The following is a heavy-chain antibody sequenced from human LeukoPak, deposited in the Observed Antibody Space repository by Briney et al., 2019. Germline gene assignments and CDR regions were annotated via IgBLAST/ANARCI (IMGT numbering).Heavy chain of an antibody. J-gene: IGHJ3*02. CDR1: GGSFSGYY. CDR3: ARGPYSYDSSGAFNI. CDR2: INHSGST. Sequence: SETLSLTCAVYGGSFSGYYWSWIRQPPGKGLEWIGEINHSGSTNYNPSLKSRVTISVDTSKNQFSLKLSSVTAADTAVYFCARGPYSYDSSGAFNIWGQGTMVTVSS. D-gene: IGHD3-22*01. V-gene: IGHV4-34*01.